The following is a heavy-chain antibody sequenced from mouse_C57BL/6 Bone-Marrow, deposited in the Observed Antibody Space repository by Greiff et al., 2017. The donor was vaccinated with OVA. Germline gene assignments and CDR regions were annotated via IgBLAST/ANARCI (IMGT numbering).Heavy chain of an antibody. J-gene: IGHJ4*01. D-gene: IGHD2-12*01. CDR1: GFTFTDYY. V-gene: IGHV7-3*01. Sequence: EVKLQESGGGLVQPGGSLSLSCAASGFTFTDYYMSWVRQPPGKALEWLGFIRNKANGYTTEYSASVKGRFTISRDNSQSIRYLRMKALGAEDSATYYCALRRKCYAMDYWGQGTSVTVSS. CDR3: ALRRKCYAMDY. CDR2: IRNKANGYTT.